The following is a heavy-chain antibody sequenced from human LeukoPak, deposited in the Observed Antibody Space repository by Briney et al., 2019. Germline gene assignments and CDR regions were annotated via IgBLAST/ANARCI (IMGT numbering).Heavy chain of an antibody. CDR1: GFTFSSYT. CDR3: AKNGNYDFWTGPSYGLDV. D-gene: IGHD3-3*01. Sequence: TGGSLRLSCAASGFTFSSYTMNWVRQAPGKGLEWISAIGGSGDRTYYADSVKGRFTISRDNSKNTLYLQMNSVRAEDTAIYYCAKNGNYDFWTGPSYGLDVWGQGTTVTVSS. V-gene: IGHV3-23*01. J-gene: IGHJ6*02. CDR2: IGGSGDRT.